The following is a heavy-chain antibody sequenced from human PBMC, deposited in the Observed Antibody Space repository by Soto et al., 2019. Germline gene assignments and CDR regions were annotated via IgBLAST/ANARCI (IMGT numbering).Heavy chain of an antibody. CDR1: GFSLSTSGVG. CDR3: AHIQPYFWSGYCVFDY. J-gene: IGHJ4*02. V-gene: IGHV2-5*02. Sequence: QITLKESGPPLVKPTQTLTLTCTFSGFSLSTSGVGVGWIRQPPGKALEWLALIYWDDDKRYSPSLKSSLTTTKATSKNQVVLTMTNIDPVDTATYYCAHIQPYFWSGYCVFDYWGQGTLVTVSS. CDR2: IYWDDDK. D-gene: IGHD3-3*01.